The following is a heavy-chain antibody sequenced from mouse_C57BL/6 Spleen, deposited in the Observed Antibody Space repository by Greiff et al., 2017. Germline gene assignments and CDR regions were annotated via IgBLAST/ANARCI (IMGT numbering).Heavy chain of an antibody. D-gene: IGHD2-3*01. CDR3: ARLGYDGYYGGAMDY. Sequence: LVESGAELVKPGASVKISCKASGYAFSSYWMNWVKQRPGKGLEWIGQIYPGDGDTNYNGKFKGKATLTADKSSSTAYMQLSSLTSEDSAVYFCARLGYDGYYGGAMDYWGQGTSVTVSS. J-gene: IGHJ4*01. CDR2: IYPGDGDT. V-gene: IGHV1-80*01. CDR1: GYAFSSYW.